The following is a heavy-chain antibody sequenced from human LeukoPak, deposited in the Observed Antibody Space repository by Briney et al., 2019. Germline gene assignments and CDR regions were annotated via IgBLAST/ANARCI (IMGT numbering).Heavy chain of an antibody. CDR2: IYTSGST. V-gene: IGHV4-4*07. CDR3: SGAGTVVTLPSYYYMDV. Sequence: PSETLSLTCTVSGGSISSYYWSWIRQPAGKGLEWIGRIYTSGSTNYNPSLKSRVTISVDTSKNQFSLKLSSVTAADTAVYYCSGAGTVVTLPSYYYMDVWGKGTTVTVSS. J-gene: IGHJ6*03. D-gene: IGHD2-21*02. CDR1: GGSISSYY.